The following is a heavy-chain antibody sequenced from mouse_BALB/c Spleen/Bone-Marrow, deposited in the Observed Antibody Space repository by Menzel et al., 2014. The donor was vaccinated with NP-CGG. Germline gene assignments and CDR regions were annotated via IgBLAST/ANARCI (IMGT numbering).Heavy chain of an antibody. D-gene: IGHD2-3*01. CDR2: ISDGGGYT. CDR1: GFTFSDYY. J-gene: IGHJ3*01. V-gene: IGHV5-4*02. CDR3: LDGYYPWFAY. Sequence: DVKLVESGGGLVKPGGSLKLSCAASGFTFSDYYMYWVRQTPEKRLEWVATISDGGGYTSYLDSVKGRFTISRDNAKNNLYLQMSSLKSEDTATYYCLDGYYPWFAYWGQGTLVTVSA.